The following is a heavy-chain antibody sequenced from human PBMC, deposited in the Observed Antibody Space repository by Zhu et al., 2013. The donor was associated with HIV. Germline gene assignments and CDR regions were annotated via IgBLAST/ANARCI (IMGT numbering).Heavy chain of an antibody. D-gene: IGHD3-22*01. J-gene: IGHJ4*02. Sequence: QVQLQQWGAGLLKPSETLSLTCAVYGASFSGYYWTWIRQTPGKGLEWIGEINDSGSAKYNPSLQSRITMSVDASKKQFSVKLTSVTAADTAVYYCARGCVVAAAYYYDSSGYSCPTLGALPGVQGTLVTVSS. CDR3: ARGCVVAAAYYYDSSGYSCPTLGALP. V-gene: IGHV4-34*01. CDR2: INDSGSA. CDR1: GASFSGYY.